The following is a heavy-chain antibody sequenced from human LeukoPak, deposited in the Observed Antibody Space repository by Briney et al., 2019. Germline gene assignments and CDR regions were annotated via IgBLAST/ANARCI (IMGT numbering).Heavy chain of an antibody. CDR2: IKQDGSEK. CDR3: ARETGYSYGYWYFDL. Sequence: GGPLRLSCAASGFTFSSYWMSWVRQAPGKGLEWVANIKQDGSEKYYVDSVKGRFTISRDNAKNSLYLQMNSLRAEDTAVYYCARETGYSYGYWYFDLWGRGTLVTVSS. CDR1: GFTFSSYW. J-gene: IGHJ2*01. V-gene: IGHV3-7*01. D-gene: IGHD5-18*01.